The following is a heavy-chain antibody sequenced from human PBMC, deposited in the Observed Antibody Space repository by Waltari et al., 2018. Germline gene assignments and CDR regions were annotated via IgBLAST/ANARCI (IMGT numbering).Heavy chain of an antibody. Sequence: QVQLQQWGAGLLKPAKTLSLTCAVSGGSFSGYYCSWIRQPPGKRLEWIGEINHSGSTNYNPSLKSRVTISVDTSKNQFSLKLSSVTAADTAVYYCARVRCSSTSCWGARGWFDPWGQGTLVTVSS. J-gene: IGHJ5*02. CDR1: GGSFSGYY. D-gene: IGHD2-2*01. CDR3: ARVRCSSTSCWGARGWFDP. CDR2: INHSGST. V-gene: IGHV4-34*01.